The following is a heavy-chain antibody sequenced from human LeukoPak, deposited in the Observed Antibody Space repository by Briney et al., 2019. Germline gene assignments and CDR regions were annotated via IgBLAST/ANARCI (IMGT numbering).Heavy chain of an antibody. J-gene: IGHJ3*02. D-gene: IGHD4-23*01. V-gene: IGHV3-21*01. CDR1: GFTFNTYN. CDR3: ARETLNGGFPPPFDI. CDR2: ISRSRHYI. Sequence: PGGSLRLSCAASGFTFNTYNMNWVRKAPGRGLEWVSSISRSRHYIYYADSMKGRFTISRDNAKNSPYLQMNSLRAEDTAVYYCARETLNGGFPPPFDIWGQGTMITVSS.